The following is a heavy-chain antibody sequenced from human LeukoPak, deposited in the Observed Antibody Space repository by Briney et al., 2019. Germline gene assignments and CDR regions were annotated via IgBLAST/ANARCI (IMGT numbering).Heavy chain of an antibody. CDR1: GYTFTSYY. J-gene: IGHJ5*02. V-gene: IGHV1-46*01. D-gene: IGHD6-19*01. Sequence: ASVKVSCKASGYTFTSYYMHWVRQAPGQGLEWMGIINPSGGSTSYAQKFQGRVTMTRDMSTSTVYMELSSLRSEDTAVYYCARDPERLVPGRYWFDPWSQGTLVTVSS. CDR2: INPSGGST. CDR3: ARDPERLVPGRYWFDP.